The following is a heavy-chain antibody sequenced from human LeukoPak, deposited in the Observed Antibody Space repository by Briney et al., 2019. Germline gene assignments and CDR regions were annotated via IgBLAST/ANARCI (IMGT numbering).Heavy chain of an antibody. D-gene: IGHD2-2*01. V-gene: IGHV3-30*18. Sequence: PGRSLRLSCAASGFIFSSYGMHWVRQAPGKGLEWVAVISYDGSNKYYADSVKGRFTISRDNSKNTLYLQMNSLRAEDTAVYYCAKDLVRIVVVPAAKPGPYYYYYGMDVWGQGTTVTVSS. J-gene: IGHJ6*02. CDR1: GFIFSSYG. CDR2: ISYDGSNK. CDR3: AKDLVRIVVVPAAKPGPYYYYYGMDV.